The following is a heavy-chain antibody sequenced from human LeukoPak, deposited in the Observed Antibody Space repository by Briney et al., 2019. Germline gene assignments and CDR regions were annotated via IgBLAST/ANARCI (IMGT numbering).Heavy chain of an antibody. Sequence: GESLKISREGSGYSFTTYWIGWVRQISGKGLGWLGIIYPGDSDTRHSPSFQGQVTTSANKSIRTTYLQSSSLKASDTAMCYCSIRKSDCGGVWYSLDSWGQGTLVTVSS. CDR3: SIRKSDCGGVWYSLDS. J-gene: IGHJ4*02. CDR1: GYSFTTYW. CDR2: IYPGDSDT. V-gene: IGHV5-51*01. D-gene: IGHD2-21*02.